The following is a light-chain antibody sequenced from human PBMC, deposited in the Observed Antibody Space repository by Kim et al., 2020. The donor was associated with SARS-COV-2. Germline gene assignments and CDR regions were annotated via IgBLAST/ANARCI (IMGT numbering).Light chain of an antibody. J-gene: IGKJ2*01. CDR1: QGISSY. CDR3: QQYYSYPRGT. CDR2: AAS. V-gene: IGKV1-8*01. Sequence: ASTGDRVTITCRASQGISSYLAWYQQKPGKAPKLLIYAASTLQSWVPSRFSGSGSGTDFTLTISCLQSEDFATYNCQQYYSYPRGTFGQGTKLEI.